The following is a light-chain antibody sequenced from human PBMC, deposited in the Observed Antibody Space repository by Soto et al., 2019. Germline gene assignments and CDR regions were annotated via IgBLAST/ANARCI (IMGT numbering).Light chain of an antibody. CDR2: GNS. CDR3: QSYDSSLSGWV. J-gene: IGLJ3*02. Sequence: QSVLTQPPSVSGAPGQRVTISCSGSSSSIGAGYDVHWYQQFPGTAPKLLIYGNSNRPSGVPDRFSGSKSGTSASLAITGLQAEDEADYYCQSYDSSLSGWVFGGGTHLTVL. V-gene: IGLV1-40*01. CDR1: SSSIGAGYD.